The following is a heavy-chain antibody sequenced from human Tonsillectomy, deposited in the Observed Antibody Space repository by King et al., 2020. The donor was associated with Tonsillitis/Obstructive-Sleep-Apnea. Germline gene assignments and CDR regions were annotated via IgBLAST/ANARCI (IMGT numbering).Heavy chain of an antibody. J-gene: IGHJ4*02. CDR2: IKQDGREK. V-gene: IGHV3-7*03. CDR3: ARDIVPGRSGCYFDF. D-gene: IGHD1-26*01. Sequence: VQLVESGGGLVQPGGSLRLCCAASGFTFRSYWMSCVRQTPGKGLEWVANIKQDGREKYFADSVKGRFTISRDNAENSLYLQMNSLRAEDTAVYYCARDIVPGRSGCYFDFWGKGTLVTVSS. CDR1: GFTFRSYW.